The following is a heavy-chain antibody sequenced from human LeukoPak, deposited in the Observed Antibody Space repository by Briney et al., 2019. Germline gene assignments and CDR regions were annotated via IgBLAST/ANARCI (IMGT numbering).Heavy chain of an antibody. D-gene: IGHD5-24*01. J-gene: IGHJ6*02. V-gene: IGHV1-69*05. Sequence: SVKVSCKASGGTFSSYAISWVRQAPGQGLEWMGGIIPIFGTANYAQKFQGRVTITTDESTSTAYMELSSLRSEDTAVYYCARGGRDGFKGMDVWGQGTTVTVSS. CDR1: GGTFSSYA. CDR3: ARGGRDGFKGMDV. CDR2: IIPIFGTA.